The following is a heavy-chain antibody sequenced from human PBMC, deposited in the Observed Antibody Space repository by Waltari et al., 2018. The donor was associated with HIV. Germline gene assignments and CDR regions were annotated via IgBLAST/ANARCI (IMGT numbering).Heavy chain of an antibody. CDR2: ILEDEKTK. CDR1: GFHFRSYG. J-gene: IGHJ4*02. Sequence: QVQLVESGGGVVRPGRSLRLSCAASGFHFRSYGMRWVRQAPGKVMEWGSVILEDEKTKYYADSVKGRLNISRDNSKNVLSRQMNSLRVEDTAMYYCAGAPVLEYGSGDEWGQGTLVTVSS. D-gene: IGHD3-10*01. V-gene: IGHV3-33*01. CDR3: AGAPVLEYGSGDE.